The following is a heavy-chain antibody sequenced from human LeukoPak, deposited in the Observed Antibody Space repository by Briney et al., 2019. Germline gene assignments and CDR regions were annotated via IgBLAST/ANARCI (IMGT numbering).Heavy chain of an antibody. Sequence: SETLSLTCTVSGGSISSYYWSWIRQPPGKGLEGIGYIYYSGSTNYNPSLKSRVTISVDTSKNQFSLKLSSVTAADTAVYYCARATIVVVPRAFDIWGQGTMVTVSS. V-gene: IGHV4-59*01. CDR1: GGSISSYY. CDR2: IYYSGST. D-gene: IGHD3-22*01. CDR3: ARATIVVVPRAFDI. J-gene: IGHJ3*02.